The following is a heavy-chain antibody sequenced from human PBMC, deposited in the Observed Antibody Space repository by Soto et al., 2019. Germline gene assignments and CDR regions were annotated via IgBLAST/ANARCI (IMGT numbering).Heavy chain of an antibody. CDR2: IYYSGST. CDR1: GGSISSGDYY. J-gene: IGHJ4*02. D-gene: IGHD3-10*02. Sequence: QVQLQESGPGLVKPSQTLSLTCTLSGGSISSGDYYWSWIRQAPGKGLERIGYIYYSGSTYYNPSLKSRVTISVDTSKNQFSLKLSSMTAADTAVYYCASYVRGSPNYYFDYWGQGTLVTVSS. V-gene: IGHV4-30-4*01. CDR3: ASYVRGSPNYYFDY.